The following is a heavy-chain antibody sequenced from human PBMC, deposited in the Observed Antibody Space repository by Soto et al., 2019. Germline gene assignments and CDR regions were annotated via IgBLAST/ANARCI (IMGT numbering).Heavy chain of an antibody. Sequence: SETLSLTCAVSGYSISSGYYWGWIRQSPGRGLEWIGSIYHSGSTYYNPSLKSRVTISVDTSKNQFSLKLSSVTAADTAVYYCPREDIVVVTDWGQGTMVTVSS. CDR2: IYHSGST. V-gene: IGHV4-38-2*02. D-gene: IGHD2-21*02. J-gene: IGHJ3*01. CDR3: PREDIVVVTD. CDR1: GYSISSGYY.